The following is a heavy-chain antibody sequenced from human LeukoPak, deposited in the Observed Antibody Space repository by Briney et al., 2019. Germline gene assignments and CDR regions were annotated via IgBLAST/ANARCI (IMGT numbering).Heavy chain of an antibody. J-gene: IGHJ4*02. V-gene: IGHV3-64*01. CDR1: GFTFRSYA. D-gene: IGHD1-26*01. Sequence: PGGSLRLSCAASGFTFRSYATHWVRQAPGKGLEYASAISSNGDSTYYANSVKGRFTISRDNSKDTLYLQMGSLRAEDMAVYYCARFSGSYGYWGQGTLVTVSS. CDR2: ISSNGDST. CDR3: ARFSGSYGY.